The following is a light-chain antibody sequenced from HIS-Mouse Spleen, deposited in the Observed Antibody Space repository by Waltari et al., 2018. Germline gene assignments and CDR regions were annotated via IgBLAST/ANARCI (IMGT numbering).Light chain of an antibody. V-gene: IGLV3-21*03. J-gene: IGLJ2*01. Sequence: SCVLTQPPSVSVAPGKTARITCGGNNIGSKSVHWYQQKPGQAPLLVVYDDSDRPSGIPERFSGSNSGNPATLTISRVEAGDEADYYCQVWDSSSDHVVFGGGTKLTVL. CDR1: NIGSKS. CDR2: DDS. CDR3: QVWDSSSDHVV.